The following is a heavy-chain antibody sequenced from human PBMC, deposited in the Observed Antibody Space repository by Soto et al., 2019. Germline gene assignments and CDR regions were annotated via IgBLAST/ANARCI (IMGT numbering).Heavy chain of an antibody. V-gene: IGHV1-46*01. CDR1: GYTFTSYH. Sequence: ASVKVSCKASGYTFTSYHMHWVRQAPGRGLEWMGIINPSGGSTSYAQNFQGRVTVTRDTSTSTVYMELSSLISEDTAVYYCARGPMTTVTRTYYYGMDVWGQGTTVTVSS. CDR2: INPSGGST. CDR3: ARGPMTTVTRTYYYGMDV. D-gene: IGHD4-17*01. J-gene: IGHJ6*02.